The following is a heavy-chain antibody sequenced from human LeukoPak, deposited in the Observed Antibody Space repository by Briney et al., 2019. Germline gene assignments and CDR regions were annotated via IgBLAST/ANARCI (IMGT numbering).Heavy chain of an antibody. CDR3: ARGDFDFDS. CDR2: INPHTGGT. V-gene: IGHV1-18*01. CDR1: GYAFVTYG. D-gene: IGHD3-9*01. Sequence: ASVKVSCKASGYAFVTYGISWVRQAHGQGLEWMGWINPHTGGTRTAQKFQDRVTMTADPFADTAYLDLRSLRPDDAAVYYCARGDFDFDSWGQGTLVTVS. J-gene: IGHJ5*01.